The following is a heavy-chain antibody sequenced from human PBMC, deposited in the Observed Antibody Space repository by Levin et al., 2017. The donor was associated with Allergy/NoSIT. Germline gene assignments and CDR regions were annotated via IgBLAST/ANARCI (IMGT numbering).Heavy chain of an antibody. CDR3: ARDAVTGTND. CDR2: INPNSGGT. V-gene: IGHV1-2*06. J-gene: IGHJ4*02. CDR1: GYTFTGYY. D-gene: IGHD1-20*01. Sequence: GESLKISCKASGYTFTGYYMHWVRQAPGQGLEWMGRINPNSGGTNYAQKFQGRVTMTRDTSISTAYMELSRLRSDDTAVYYCARDAVTGTNDWGQGTLVTVSS.